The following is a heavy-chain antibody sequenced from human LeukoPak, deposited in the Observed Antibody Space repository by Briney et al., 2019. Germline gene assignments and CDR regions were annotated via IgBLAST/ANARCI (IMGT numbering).Heavy chain of an antibody. J-gene: IGHJ4*02. D-gene: IGHD3-22*01. CDR1: GFSFSAYW. Sequence: GGSLRLSCAGSGFSFSAYWMHWVRQLPGKGLVWVSRISSDGSSISYADSVKGRFTISRDNAKNTLYLQMNSLRLEDTAVYYCARLRGYYDSSDHWGQGTLVTVSS. CDR2: ISSDGSSI. CDR3: ARLRGYYDSSDH. V-gene: IGHV3-74*01.